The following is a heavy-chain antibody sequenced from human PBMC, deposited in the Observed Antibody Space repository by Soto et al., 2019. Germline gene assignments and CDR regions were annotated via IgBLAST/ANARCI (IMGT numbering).Heavy chain of an antibody. V-gene: IGHV4-61*01. CDR2: FYYSGSA. Sequence: PSETLPLPSTVSGDHVTSRSSYWTWIKQPPGKELEWIGFFYYSGSANYNPSLKNRVTIIGDMTKNQFSLRMDSVAAADTAVYYCARARSAWPYTLDYWGQGTVVTVSS. CDR1: GDHVTSRSSY. J-gene: IGHJ4*02. D-gene: IGHD1-26*01. CDR3: ARARSAWPYTLDY.